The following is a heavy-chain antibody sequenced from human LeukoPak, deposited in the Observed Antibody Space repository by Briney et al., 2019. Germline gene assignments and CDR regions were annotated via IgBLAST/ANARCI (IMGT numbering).Heavy chain of an antibody. J-gene: IGHJ1*01. CDR2: IMPVYGTA. V-gene: IGHV1-69*05. Sequence: GASVKVSCKASGCPFSRLAISWVRQAPGQGLEWMGDIMPVYGTANYAQNFQGRVTITTDESTSTGYMELSRLTSEDTAVYYCARDISGPVGYFQHWGQGTLVTVSS. D-gene: IGHD2-15*01. CDR3: ARDISGPVGYFQH. CDR1: GCPFSRLA.